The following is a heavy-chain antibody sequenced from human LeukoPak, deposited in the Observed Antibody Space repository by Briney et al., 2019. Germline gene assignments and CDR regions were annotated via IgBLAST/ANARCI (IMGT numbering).Heavy chain of an antibody. J-gene: IGHJ1*01. Sequence: SETLSLTCTVSGGSIRSYYWGWIRQPPGKGLEWIGYVYYSGSTNYNPPLKSRVTISVDTSKNQFSLKLSSVTAADTAVYYCARDEGSSGWLHWGQGTLVTVSS. CDR2: VYYSGST. D-gene: IGHD6-19*01. V-gene: IGHV4-59*01. CDR3: ARDEGSSGWLH. CDR1: GGSIRSYY.